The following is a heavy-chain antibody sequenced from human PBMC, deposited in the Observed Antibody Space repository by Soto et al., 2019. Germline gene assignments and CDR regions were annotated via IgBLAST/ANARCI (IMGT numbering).Heavy chain of an antibody. V-gene: IGHV3-49*04. CDR3: ARLVVVSPYYYYGMDV. CDR1: GFTFGDYA. CDR2: IRSKAYGGTT. D-gene: IGHD3-22*01. J-gene: IGHJ6*02. Sequence: GGSLRLSCTACGFTFGDYAMSWVLQAPGNGLEWVGFIRSKAYGGTTEYAASVKGRFTISRDDSKSTAYLQWSSMKASDTAMYYCARLVVVSPYYYYGMDVCSQGTTVTVS.